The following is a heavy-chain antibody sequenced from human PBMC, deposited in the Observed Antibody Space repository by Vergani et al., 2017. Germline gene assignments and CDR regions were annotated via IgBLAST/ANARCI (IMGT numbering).Heavy chain of an antibody. Sequence: QVQLVQSGAEVKKPGASVKVSCKASGYTFTGYYMHWVRQAPGQGLEWMGWINPNSGGTNYAQKFQGRVTMTRDTSISTAYMELSGLRSDDTAVYDCAREGQWYFLPRLPRRWFDPWGQGTLVTVSS. V-gene: IGHV1-2*02. D-gene: IGHD2-15*01. J-gene: IGHJ5*02. CDR2: INPNSGGT. CDR3: AREGQWYFLPRLPRRWFDP. CDR1: GYTFTGYY.